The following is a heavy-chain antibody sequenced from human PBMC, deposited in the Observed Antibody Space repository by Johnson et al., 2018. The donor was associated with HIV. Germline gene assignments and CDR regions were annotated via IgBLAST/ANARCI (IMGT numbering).Heavy chain of an antibody. CDR1: GFTFDDYT. Sequence: VQLVESGGDLVQPGGSLRLSCAASGFTFDDYTMHWVRQAPGKGLEWVSLISWDGSEKYYVDSVKGRFTISRDNAKNSLYLQMNSLRAEDTAVYYCARKGDAFDIWGQGTMVTVSS. V-gene: IGHV3-43*01. J-gene: IGHJ3*02. CDR2: ISWDGSEK. CDR3: ARKGDAFDI.